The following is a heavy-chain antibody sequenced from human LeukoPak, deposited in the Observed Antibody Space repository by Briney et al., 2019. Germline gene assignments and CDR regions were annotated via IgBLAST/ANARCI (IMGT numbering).Heavy chain of an antibody. CDR1: GFTFSSYA. V-gene: IGHV3-23*01. CDR3: AKGPYYDFWSGPPDY. J-gene: IGHJ4*02. Sequence: GGSLRLSCAASGFTFSSYAMSWVRQAPGKGLEWVSGISGSGGSTYYADSVKGRFTISRDNSKNTLYVQMNSLRAEDTAVYYCAKGPYYDFWSGPPDYWGQGTLVTVSP. CDR2: ISGSGGST. D-gene: IGHD3-3*01.